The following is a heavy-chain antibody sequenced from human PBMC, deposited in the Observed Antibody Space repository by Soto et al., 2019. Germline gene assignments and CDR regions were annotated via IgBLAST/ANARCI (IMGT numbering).Heavy chain of an antibody. Sequence: QVQLVESGGGVVQPGRSLRLSCAASGFTFSSYGMHWVRQAPGKGLEGVAVIWYDGSNKYYADSVKGRFTISRDNSKNTLYLQMNSLRAEDTAVYYCARDSVAIVDYDYVWGSYRSRGGFDLWGRGTLVTVSS. D-gene: IGHD3-16*02. CDR2: IWYDGSNK. J-gene: IGHJ2*01. CDR3: ARDSVAIVDYDYVWGSYRSRGGFDL. CDR1: GFTFSSYG. V-gene: IGHV3-33*01.